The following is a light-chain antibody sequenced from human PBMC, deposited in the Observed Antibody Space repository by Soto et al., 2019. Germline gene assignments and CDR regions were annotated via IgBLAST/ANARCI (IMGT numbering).Light chain of an antibody. Sequence: QSALTQPTSASGSPGQSVTISCTGTSSDVGAYNFVSWYQQHPGKAPKIIIYEVSKRASGVPDRFSGSKSGNTASLTVSGLQADDEADYYCNSYGGSSNVIFGGGTKLTVL. V-gene: IGLV2-8*01. J-gene: IGLJ2*01. CDR3: NSYGGSSNVI. CDR1: SSDVGAYNF. CDR2: EVS.